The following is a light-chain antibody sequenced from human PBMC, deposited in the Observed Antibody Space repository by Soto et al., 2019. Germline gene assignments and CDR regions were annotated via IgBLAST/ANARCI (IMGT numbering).Light chain of an antibody. CDR1: QTINNY. CDR3: QQSFNAPET. V-gene: IGKV1-39*01. Sequence: DIPMTQSPSSLSASVGDRVIITCRSSQTINNYLNWYQQRPGQAPQLLIYAASTLQSGVPSRFSGSGSGTDFTLTITSLQPEDFATYYCQQSFNAPETFGQGTKVEV. CDR2: AAS. J-gene: IGKJ1*01.